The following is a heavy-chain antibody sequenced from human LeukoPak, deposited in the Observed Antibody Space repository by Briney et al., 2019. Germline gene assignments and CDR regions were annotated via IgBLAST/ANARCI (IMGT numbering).Heavy chain of an antibody. J-gene: IGHJ6*02. CDR2: IRSGSSYI. CDR3: ARDWGSSTMVRGVITDYGMDV. D-gene: IGHD3-10*01. CDR1: GFTFSSYR. Sequence: GGSLRLSCAASGFTFSSYRMDWVRQAPGKGLEWVSSIRSGSSYIYYADSVRGRFTISRDNAKNSLYLQMNGLRAEDTAVYYCARDWGSSTMVRGVITDYGMDVWGQGTTVTVSS. V-gene: IGHV3-21*01.